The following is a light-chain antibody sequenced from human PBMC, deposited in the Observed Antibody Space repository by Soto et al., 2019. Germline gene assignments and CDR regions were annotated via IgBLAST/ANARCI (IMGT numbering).Light chain of an antibody. J-gene: IGKJ4*01. V-gene: IGKV1-39*01. Sequence: DTQMSQSPSSLSASVLYRVTITCRASQSLSNFLNWYQQKPGNAPRLLIYAASSLHSGVPSRFSGSGSGTDFTLTISSLQPEDFATYYCQQSYSTPLTFGGGTKVDIK. CDR2: AAS. CDR3: QQSYSTPLT. CDR1: QSLSNF.